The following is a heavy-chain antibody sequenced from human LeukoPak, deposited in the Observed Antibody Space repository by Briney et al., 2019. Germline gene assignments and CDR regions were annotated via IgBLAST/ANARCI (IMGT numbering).Heavy chain of an antibody. V-gene: IGHV3-48*03. Sequence: GGSLRLSCAASGFTFSSYEMNWVRQAPGKGLEWVSYISSSGGIIYYADSVKGRFTISRDNAKNSLYLKMNSLRAEDRAVYYCARDQRIAAAGSAWYYYAGMDVWGQGTTVTVSS. CDR1: GFTFSSYE. D-gene: IGHD6-13*01. J-gene: IGHJ6*02. CDR3: ARDQRIAAAGSAWYYYAGMDV. CDR2: ISSSGGII.